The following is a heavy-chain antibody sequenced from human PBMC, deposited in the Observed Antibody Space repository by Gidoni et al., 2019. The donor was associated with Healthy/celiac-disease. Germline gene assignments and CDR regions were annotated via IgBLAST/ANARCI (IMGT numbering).Heavy chain of an antibody. V-gene: IGHV3-53*01. CDR2: IYRGVSP. CDR3: ARSRGGRDGYNYYYYYYYGMDV. D-gene: IGHD5-12*01. J-gene: IGHJ6*02. CDR1: GVTVSSNY. Sequence: EVQLVESGGGLIQPGGSLRRSCAASGVTVSSNYMSWVRQAPGKGLEWVSVIYRGVSPYYADSVKGRFTISRDNSKNTLYLQMNSLRAEDTAVYYCARSRGGRDGYNYYYYYYYGMDVWGQGTTVTVSS.